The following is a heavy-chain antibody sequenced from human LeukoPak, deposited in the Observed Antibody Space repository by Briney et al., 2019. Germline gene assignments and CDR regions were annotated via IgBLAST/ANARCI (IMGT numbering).Heavy chain of an antibody. J-gene: IGHJ5*02. CDR2: ISSSGTTT. D-gene: IGHD2-2*01. Sequence: GGSLRLSCAASGFSFSVYEMHWVRQAPGKGLEWISDISSSGTTTYYADSVKGRFTISRDNAKNSVYLQMTTLRAEDTAVYFCARDRRSTNSYEFDPWGQGTLVTVSS. CDR3: ARDRRSTNSYEFDP. V-gene: IGHV3-48*03. CDR1: GFSFSVYE.